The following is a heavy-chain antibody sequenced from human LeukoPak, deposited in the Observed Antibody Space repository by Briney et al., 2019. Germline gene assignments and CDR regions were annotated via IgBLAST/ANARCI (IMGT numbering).Heavy chain of an antibody. CDR3: ARYSYGWRYWFDP. CDR1: GASISSDNYY. V-gene: IGHV4-39*07. Sequence: SETLSLTCTVSGASISSDNYYWGWIRQPPGKGLEWIGSFYYGGGTFYNPSLKSRVTISVDTSKNQFSLKLSSVTAADTAVYYCARYSYGWRYWFDPWGQGTLVTVSS. D-gene: IGHD5-18*01. J-gene: IGHJ5*02. CDR2: FYYGGGT.